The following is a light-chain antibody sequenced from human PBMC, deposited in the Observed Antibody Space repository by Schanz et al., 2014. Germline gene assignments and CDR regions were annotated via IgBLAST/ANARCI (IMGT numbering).Light chain of an antibody. J-gene: IGLJ3*02. CDR3: QAWDSSXWV. Sequence: SYELTQPPSVSVSPGQTASITCSGAKLGNKYACWYQQKPCQSPVLVIYEDNKRPSGIPERFSGSNSGNTATLTISGTQAMDEADYYCQAWDSSXWVFGGGTKLTVL. CDR2: EDN. V-gene: IGLV3-1*01. CDR1: KLGNKY.